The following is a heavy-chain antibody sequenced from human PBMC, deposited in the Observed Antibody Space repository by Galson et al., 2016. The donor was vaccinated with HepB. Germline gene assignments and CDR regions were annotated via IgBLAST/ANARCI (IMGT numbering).Heavy chain of an antibody. CDR2: ISGFNADT. D-gene: IGHD3-10*01. J-gene: IGHJ6*04. CDR3: ARLSDAYYGGLGSYPLIAHSMDV. V-gene: IGHV1-18*04. Sequence: SVKVSCKASGYTFIAHGISWVRQAPGQGLEWMGWISGFNADTNYTQKFQGRVTMTTDTSTSTAYMELRSLRSDDTAVYYCARLSDAYYGGLGSYPLIAHSMDVWGKGTTVPVSS. CDR1: GYTFIAHG.